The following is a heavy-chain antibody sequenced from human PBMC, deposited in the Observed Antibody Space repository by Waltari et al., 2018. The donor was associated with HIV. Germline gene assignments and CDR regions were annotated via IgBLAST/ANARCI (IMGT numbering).Heavy chain of an antibody. J-gene: IGHJ4*02. V-gene: IGHV3-21*01. D-gene: IGHD3-10*01. Sequence: EVQLVESGGGLVKPGGSLRLSCAASGFTFRSYSMNRVRQAPGKGLEWVSSISSSSSYIYYADSVKGRFTISRDNAKNSLYLQMNSLRAEDTAVYYCARDGYGSGSFDYWGQGTLVTVSS. CDR2: ISSSSSYI. CDR1: GFTFRSYS. CDR3: ARDGYGSGSFDY.